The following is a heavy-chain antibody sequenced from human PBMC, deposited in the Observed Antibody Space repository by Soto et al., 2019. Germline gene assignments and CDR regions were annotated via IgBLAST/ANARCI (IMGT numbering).Heavy chain of an antibody. CDR3: ARDELYFDYYDSSGARGMDV. J-gene: IGHJ6*02. Sequence: GGSLRLSCAASGFTFSSYSMNWVRQAPGKGLEWVSYISSSSSTIYYADSVKGRFTISRDNAKNSLYLQMNSLRDEDTAVYYCARDELYFDYYDSSGARGMDVWGQGTTVTVSS. CDR2: ISSSSSTI. V-gene: IGHV3-48*02. CDR1: GFTFSSYS. D-gene: IGHD3-22*01.